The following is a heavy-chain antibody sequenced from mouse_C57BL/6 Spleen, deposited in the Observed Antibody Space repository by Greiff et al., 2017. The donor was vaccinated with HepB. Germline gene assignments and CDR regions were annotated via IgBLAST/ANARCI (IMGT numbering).Heavy chain of an antibody. CDR1: GYSFTDYN. CDR2: INPNYGTT. Sequence: EVQLQQSGPELVKPGASVKISCKASGYSFTDYNMNWVKQSNGKSLEWIGVINPNYGTTSYNQKFKGKATLNVDQSSSTAYMQLNSRTSEDSAVYYCARSPNYYGSIYGFAYWGQGTLVTVSA. J-gene: IGHJ3*01. D-gene: IGHD1-1*01. CDR3: ARSPNYYGSIYGFAY. V-gene: IGHV1-39*01.